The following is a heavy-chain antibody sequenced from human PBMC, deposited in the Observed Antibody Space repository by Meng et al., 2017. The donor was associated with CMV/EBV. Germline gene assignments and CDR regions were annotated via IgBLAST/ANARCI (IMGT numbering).Heavy chain of an antibody. CDR3: ARGAVVVVPAADDAFDI. J-gene: IGHJ3*02. CDR1: GYTFTSYY. V-gene: IGHV1-69*04. D-gene: IGHD2-2*01. CDR2: IIPILGIA. Sequence: SVKVSCKASGYTFTSYYMHWVRQAPGQGLEWMGRIIPILGIANYAQKFQGRVTITADKSTSTAYMELSSLRSEDTAVYYCARGAVVVVPAADDAFDIWGQGTMVTVSS.